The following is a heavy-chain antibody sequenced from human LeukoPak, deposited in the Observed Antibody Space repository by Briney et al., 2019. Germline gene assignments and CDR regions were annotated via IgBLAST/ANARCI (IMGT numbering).Heavy chain of an antibody. CDR2: IKQDGSEK. V-gene: IGHV3-7*01. J-gene: IGHJ5*02. D-gene: IGHD2-21*02. CDR3: VRETRRLAYCGGDCYSVWFDP. Sequence: GGSLRLSCAASGFTFSSYWMSWVRQAPGKGLEWVANIKQDGSEKYYVDSVKGRFTISRDNAKNSLYLQMNSLRAEDTAVYYCVRETRRLAYCGGDCYSVWFDPWGQGTLVTVSS. CDR1: GFTFSSYW.